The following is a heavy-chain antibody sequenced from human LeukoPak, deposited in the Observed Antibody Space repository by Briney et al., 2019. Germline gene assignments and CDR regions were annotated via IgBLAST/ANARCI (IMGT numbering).Heavy chain of an antibody. Sequence: PSGTLSLTCAVSGGSINSTNWWSWVRQPPGKGLEWIGEIYHSGSTNYNPSLKSRVTISVDTSKNQFSLKLSSVTAADTAVYYCARVRYSDVLTGYYGDGYFDYWGQGTLVTVSS. D-gene: IGHD3-9*01. V-gene: IGHV4-4*02. CDR1: GGSINSTNW. CDR2: IYHSGST. CDR3: ARVRYSDVLTGYYGDGYFDY. J-gene: IGHJ4*02.